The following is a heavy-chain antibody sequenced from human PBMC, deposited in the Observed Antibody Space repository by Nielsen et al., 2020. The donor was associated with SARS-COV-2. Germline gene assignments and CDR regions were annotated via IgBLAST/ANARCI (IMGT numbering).Heavy chain of an antibody. D-gene: IGHD2-15*01. CDR2: IIPIFGTA. CDR3: ARVEYCSGGSCSVYYYYGMDV. V-gene: IGHV1-69*01. J-gene: IGHJ6*02. Sequence: WVRQAPGQGLEWMGGIIPIFGTANYAQKFQGRVTITADESTSTAYMELSSLRSGDTAVYYCARVEYCSGGSCSVYYYYGMDVWGQGTTVTVSS.